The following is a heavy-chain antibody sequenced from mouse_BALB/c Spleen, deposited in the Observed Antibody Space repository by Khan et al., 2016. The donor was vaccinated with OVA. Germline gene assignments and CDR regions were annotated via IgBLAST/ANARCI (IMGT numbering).Heavy chain of an antibody. J-gene: IGHJ2*01. CDR3: ARGNRDFDY. V-gene: IGHV9-3-1*01. CDR2: TNTYTGEP. CDR1: GCTFTNYV. Sequence: QIQLVQSGPELKKPGETVKISCKASGCTFTNYVMNWVKQAPGKGLKWMGWTNTYTGEPTYSDDFKGRFAFSLATSASTAYLQNNNLKNEDTATCLSARGNRDFDYWGQVTTLTVSS. D-gene: IGHD2-1*01.